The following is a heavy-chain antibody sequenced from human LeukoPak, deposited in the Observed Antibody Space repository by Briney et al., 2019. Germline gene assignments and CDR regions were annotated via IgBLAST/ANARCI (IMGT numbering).Heavy chain of an antibody. V-gene: IGHV1-18*01. D-gene: IGHD2-15*01. CDR2: ISAYNGNS. CDR3: ATDRSRGYCSGGNCYDVFDI. J-gene: IGHJ3*02. CDR1: GYTFTSYG. Sequence: GASVKVSCKASGYTFTSYGISWVRQAPGQGLEWMGWISAYNGNSNYAQKFQGRVTMTTDTSTSTGYMELSSLRSDDTAVYYCATDRSRGYCSGGNCYDVFDIWGQGTMVTVSS.